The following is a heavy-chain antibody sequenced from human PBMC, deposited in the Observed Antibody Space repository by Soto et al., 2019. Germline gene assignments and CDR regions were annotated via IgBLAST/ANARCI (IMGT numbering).Heavy chain of an antibody. CDR1: GFTFSDHF. CDR3: GSGSYYDYYYYGMDV. Sequence: GGSLRLSCAASGFTFSDHFMDWVRQAPGKGLEWAGRTASRAESYTTGYAASVRGRFTISRDDSKNSLYLQMNSLKTEDTAVYYYGSGSYYDYYYYGMDVWGQGTTVTVSS. D-gene: IGHD3-10*01. CDR2: TASRAESYTT. J-gene: IGHJ6*02. V-gene: IGHV3-72*01.